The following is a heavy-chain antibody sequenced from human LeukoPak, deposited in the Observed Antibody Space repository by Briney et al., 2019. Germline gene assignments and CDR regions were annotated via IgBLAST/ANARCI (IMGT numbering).Heavy chain of an antibody. J-gene: IGHJ4*02. Sequence: GSLRLSCAASGFTFSSYTVNWVRQAPGKGLEWVSSISSSSSYIYYADSVKGRFTISRDNAKNSLYLQMNSLRAEDTAVFYCATNDYGASDYWGQGTLVTVSS. D-gene: IGHD4-17*01. CDR3: ATNDYGASDY. V-gene: IGHV3-21*01. CDR1: GFTFSSYT. CDR2: ISSSSSYI.